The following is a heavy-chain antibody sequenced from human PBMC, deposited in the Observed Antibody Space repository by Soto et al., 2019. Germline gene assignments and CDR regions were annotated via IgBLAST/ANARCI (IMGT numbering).Heavy chain of an antibody. J-gene: IGHJ4*02. CDR2: IIPIFGTA. Sequence: GASVKVSCKASGGTFSSYAISWVRQAPGQGLEWMGGIIPIFGTANYAQKFQGRVTITADESTSTAYMELSSLRSEDTAVYYCATTYCSGGSCSLAKFDYWGQGTLVTVSS. D-gene: IGHD2-15*01. CDR1: GGTFSSYA. CDR3: ATTYCSGGSCSLAKFDY. V-gene: IGHV1-69*13.